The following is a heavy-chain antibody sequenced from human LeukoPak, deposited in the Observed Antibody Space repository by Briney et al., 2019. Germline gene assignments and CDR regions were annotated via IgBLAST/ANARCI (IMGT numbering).Heavy chain of an antibody. CDR3: AKPHYYYDSSGYGY. Sequence: GASVKVSCKASGYTFTGYYMHWVRQAPGQGLEWMGWINPNSGGTNYAQKFQGRVTMTRDTSISTAYMELSRLRSDDTAVYYGAKPHYYYDSSGYGYWGQGTLITVSS. J-gene: IGHJ4*02. D-gene: IGHD3-22*01. V-gene: IGHV1-2*02. CDR2: INPNSGGT. CDR1: GYTFTGYY.